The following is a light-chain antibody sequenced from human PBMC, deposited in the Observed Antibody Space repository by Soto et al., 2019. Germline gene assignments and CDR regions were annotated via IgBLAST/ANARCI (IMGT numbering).Light chain of an antibody. CDR2: STS. J-gene: IGLJ2*01. CDR3: LLYYGGARV. Sequence: QTVVTQEPSLTVSPGGTVTLTCASSTGAVTSGYYPNWFQQKPGPAPRALIYSTSNQHSWTPARFSGSLLGGKAALTLSGVQAEDEAEYYCLLYYGGARVFGGGTKLTVL. CDR1: TGAVTSGYY. V-gene: IGLV7-43*01.